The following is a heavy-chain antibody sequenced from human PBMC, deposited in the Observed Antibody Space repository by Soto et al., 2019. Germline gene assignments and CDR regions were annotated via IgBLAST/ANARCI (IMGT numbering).Heavy chain of an antibody. V-gene: IGHV3-49*03. D-gene: IGHD3-10*01. CDR1: GFTFGDYA. Sequence: GSLRLSCTASGFTFGDYAMSWFRQAPGKGLEWVGFIRSKAYGGTTEYAASVKGRFTISRDDSKSIAYLQMNSLKTEDTAVYYCAAFGWFGELSFYGMDVWGQGTTVTVSS. CDR3: AAFGWFGELSFYGMDV. J-gene: IGHJ6*02. CDR2: IRSKAYGGTT.